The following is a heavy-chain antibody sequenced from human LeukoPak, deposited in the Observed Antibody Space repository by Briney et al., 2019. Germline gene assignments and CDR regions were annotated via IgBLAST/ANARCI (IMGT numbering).Heavy chain of an antibody. CDR3: ATHLSNTDNY. Sequence: GESLKISCKGSGYSFPNYWIGWVRQMPGKGLEWMGNIHPGDSDTRYSPSFQGQVTISADKSINTAYLQWGSVEASDTAMYYCATHLSNTDNYRGQGTLVTVSS. CDR2: IHPGDSDT. CDR1: GYSFPNYW. V-gene: IGHV5-51*01. D-gene: IGHD4-11*01. J-gene: IGHJ4*02.